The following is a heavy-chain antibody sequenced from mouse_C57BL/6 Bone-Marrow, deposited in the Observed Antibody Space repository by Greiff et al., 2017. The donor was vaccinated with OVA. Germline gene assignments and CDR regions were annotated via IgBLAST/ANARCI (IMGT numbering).Heavy chain of an antibody. Sequence: VQLQQSGAELVRPGASVKLSCTASGFNIKDDYMHWVKQRPEQGLEWIGWIDPENGDTEYASKFQGKATITADKSSNTAYLQLSSLTSEDTAVYYCTTDGYYGYFDVWGTGTTVTVSS. CDR3: TTDGYYGYFDV. V-gene: IGHV14-4*01. CDR1: GFNIKDDY. J-gene: IGHJ1*03. CDR2: IDPENGDT. D-gene: IGHD2-3*01.